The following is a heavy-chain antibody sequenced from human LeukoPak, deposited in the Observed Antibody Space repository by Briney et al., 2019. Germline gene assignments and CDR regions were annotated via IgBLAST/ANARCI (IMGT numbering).Heavy chain of an antibody. V-gene: IGHV3-23*01. J-gene: IGHJ5*02. D-gene: IGHD2-2*01. CDR1: RIIFSNSA. Sequence: GGSLRLSCAASRIIFSNSAMSWVRRAPGKGLEWVSSMNSGGDRIYYADSVKGRFTSSRDNSKNTLYLQMNSLRAEDTAVYYCATQVRYCSSISCYVGWFDPWGQGTLVTVSS. CDR2: MNSGGDRI. CDR3: ATQVRYCSSISCYVGWFDP.